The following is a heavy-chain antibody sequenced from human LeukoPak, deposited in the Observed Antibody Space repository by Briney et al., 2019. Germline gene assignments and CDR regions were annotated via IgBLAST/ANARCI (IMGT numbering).Heavy chain of an antibody. V-gene: IGHV4-39*01. Sequence: SETLSLTYDVSGGSISTGNYWWGWLRQPPGKGLEWIGIIFHTGKTHDNPSLKSRVSMSVDTSKNQFSLRLSAVTAADTAVYYCARQMGVGVWALDYWGQGALVTVSS. CDR3: ARQMGVGVWALDY. J-gene: IGHJ4*02. D-gene: IGHD3-16*01. CDR2: IFHTGKT. CDR1: GGSISTGNYW.